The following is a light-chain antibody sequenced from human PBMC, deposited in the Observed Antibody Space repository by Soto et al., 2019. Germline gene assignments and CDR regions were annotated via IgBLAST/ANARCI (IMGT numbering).Light chain of an antibody. CDR2: DNR. J-gene: IGLJ2*01. CDR1: SSNIGGNY. Sequence: QAVLTQPPSVSAAPGQKVTISCSGSSSNIGGNYVSWYQQLPRAAPKLLIYDNRKRFSGIPDRFSGSKSGTSATLAITGLQTGDEANYYCGTSDSSLQTVVFGGGTKVTVL. V-gene: IGLV1-51*01. CDR3: GTSDSSLQTVV.